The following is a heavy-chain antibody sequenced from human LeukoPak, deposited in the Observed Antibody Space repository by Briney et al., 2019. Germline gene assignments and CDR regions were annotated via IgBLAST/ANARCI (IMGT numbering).Heavy chain of an antibody. Sequence: HPGGSLRLSCAASGFTFSSYAMSWVRQAPGKGLEWVSTISGSGGNRYNADSVKGRFTISRGNSKNTLYLQMNSLGAEDTAVYYCARATDTAMAPTYYFDYWGQGTLVTVSS. J-gene: IGHJ4*02. D-gene: IGHD5-18*01. CDR3: ARATDTAMAPTYYFDY. CDR1: GFTFSSYA. CDR2: ISGSGGNR. V-gene: IGHV3-23*01.